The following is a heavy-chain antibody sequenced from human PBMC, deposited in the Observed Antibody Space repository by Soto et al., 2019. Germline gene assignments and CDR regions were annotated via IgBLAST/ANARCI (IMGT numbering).Heavy chain of an antibody. J-gene: IGHJ4*02. D-gene: IGHD3-16*01. Sequence: GGSLRLSCAASGFPFTKYAMSWVRQAPGKGLEWVSAISGSGSRTYYADSVKGRFTISRDNSKNTLYLQMNSLRAEDTAVYYCAKDYEPSSPVDYWGQGTLVTVSS. V-gene: IGHV3-23*01. CDR1: GFPFTKYA. CDR2: ISGSGSRT. CDR3: AKDYEPSSPVDY.